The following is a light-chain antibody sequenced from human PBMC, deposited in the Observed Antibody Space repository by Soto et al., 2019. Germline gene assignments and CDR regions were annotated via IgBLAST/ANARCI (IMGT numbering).Light chain of an antibody. CDR2: GAS. V-gene: IGKV1-39*01. Sequence: DIQMTQSPSSLSASVGDRITFTCRARQSISTYLNWYEQKPGKATNHLIYGASNFQSGVPSRLSGGGSVTDFTLTISSLQPEVFGSYYSQQSYDSPVPFGAWSKVDIX. J-gene: IGKJ4*01. CDR3: QQSYDSPVP. CDR1: QSISTY.